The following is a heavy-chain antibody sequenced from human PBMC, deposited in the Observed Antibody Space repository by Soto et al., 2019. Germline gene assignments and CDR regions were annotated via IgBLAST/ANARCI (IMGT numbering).Heavy chain of an antibody. J-gene: IGHJ4*02. V-gene: IGHV4-61*01. Sequence: SESLSLTCSVSGGSVSNKTYYWSWIRQPPGKRLEWIGYVYYSGTTNYNPSLKSRVTISIDMSKNQFSLRLSSVTAADTALYYCARTTAVPNTLRSRYFFDFWGQGTLVTVSS. CDR1: GGSVSNKTYY. CDR3: ARTTAVPNTLRSRYFFDF. CDR2: VYYSGTT. D-gene: IGHD3-9*01.